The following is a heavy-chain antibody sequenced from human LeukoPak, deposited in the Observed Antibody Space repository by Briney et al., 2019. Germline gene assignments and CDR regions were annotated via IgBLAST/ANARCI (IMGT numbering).Heavy chain of an antibody. V-gene: IGHV1-2*02. J-gene: IGHJ4*02. Sequence: ASVKVSCKASRYTFTGYYMHWVRQAPGQGLEWMGWINPNSGGTNYAQKFQGRVTMTRDTSISTAYMELSRLRSDDTAVYYCARDGGHVDTAMVWGQGTLVTVSS. CDR1: RYTFTGYY. CDR2: INPNSGGT. D-gene: IGHD5-18*01. CDR3: ARDGGHVDTAMV.